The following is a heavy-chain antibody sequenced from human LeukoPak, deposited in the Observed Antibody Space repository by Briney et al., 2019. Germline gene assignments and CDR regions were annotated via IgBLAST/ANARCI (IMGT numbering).Heavy chain of an antibody. CDR1: GFIFSSYW. Sequence: GGSLRLSCAASGFIFSSYWMAWVRQAPGKGLEWVANMKHDGSEKYYADSVKGRFTISRDNAKNSLYLQMNSLRAEDTALYYCARDNRGLFDYWGQGTLVPVSS. CDR3: ARDNRGLFDY. CDR2: MKHDGSEK. D-gene: IGHD2/OR15-2a*01. V-gene: IGHV3-7*03. J-gene: IGHJ4*02.